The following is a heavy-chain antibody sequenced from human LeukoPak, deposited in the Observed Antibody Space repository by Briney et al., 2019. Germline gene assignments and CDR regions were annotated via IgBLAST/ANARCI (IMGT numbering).Heavy chain of an antibody. J-gene: IGHJ3*02. CDR1: GFTFSSYW. CDR2: INSDGSST. CDR3: ARRRDRAAFDI. V-gene: IGHV3-74*01. Sequence: GGSLRLSCAASGFTFSSYWMHWVRQAPGKGLVWVSRINSDGSSTSYADSVKGLFTISRDNAKNTLYLQMNSLRAEDTAVYYCARRRDRAAFDIWGQGTMVTVSS.